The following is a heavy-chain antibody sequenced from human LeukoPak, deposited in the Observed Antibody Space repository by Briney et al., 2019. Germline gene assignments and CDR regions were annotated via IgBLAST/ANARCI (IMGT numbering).Heavy chain of an antibody. J-gene: IGHJ5*02. Sequence: GGSLRLSCAASGFTFSGYSLNWVRQAPGKGLEWVSSITSSGSSMYYADSVKGRFTISRDNAESSMYLQMNSLRAEDTAVYYCARRDCDSIKCRGSNWFDPWGQGTLVSVSS. V-gene: IGHV3-21*01. CDR3: ARRDCDSIKCRGSNWFDP. CDR2: ITSSGSSM. D-gene: IGHD3-22*01. CDR1: GFTFSGYS.